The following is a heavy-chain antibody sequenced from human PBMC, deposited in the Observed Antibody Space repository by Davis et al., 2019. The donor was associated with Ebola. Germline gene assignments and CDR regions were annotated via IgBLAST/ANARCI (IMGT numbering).Heavy chain of an antibody. Sequence: GESLKISCKGSGHSFTRYWIAWVRQMPGKGLEWLAIIFPGDSDTSYSPSFQGQVTISVDKYISTAYLQWSSLKASDTAMYYCAKAPYDSRYSDTVYFDSWGQGTLVTVSS. D-gene: IGHD3-22*01. CDR1: GHSFTRYW. J-gene: IGHJ5*01. V-gene: IGHV5-51*01. CDR3: AKAPYDSRYSDTVYFDS. CDR2: IFPGDSDT.